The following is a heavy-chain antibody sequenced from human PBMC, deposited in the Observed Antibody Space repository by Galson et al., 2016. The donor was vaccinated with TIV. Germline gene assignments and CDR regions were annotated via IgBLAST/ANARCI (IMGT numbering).Heavy chain of an antibody. V-gene: IGHV1-24*01. J-gene: IGHJ4*02. CDR2: FDPEQHKK. CDR3: ASVAWFPGLSLDN. CDR1: GDSLSDLS. Sequence: SVKVSCKVSGDSLSDLSMHWVRQAPGKGLEWMAGFDPEQHKKIYAQKLEGRVTLTDDTSTDTAFMELSSLSFEDTAVYYCASVAWFPGLSLDNWGQGTLVIVSS. D-gene: IGHD2/OR15-2a*01.